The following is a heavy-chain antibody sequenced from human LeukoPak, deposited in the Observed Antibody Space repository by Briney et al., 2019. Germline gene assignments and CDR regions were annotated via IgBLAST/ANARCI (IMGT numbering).Heavy chain of an antibody. D-gene: IGHD2-15*01. Sequence: ASVKVSCKASGYTFTSYVISWVRQAPGQGLEWMGWISAYNGNTNYAQKLQGRVTMTTDTSTSTAYMELRSLRSDDTAVYYCARDPPCSGGSCSYYYYYYGMDVWGQGTTVTVSS. CDR3: ARDPPCSGGSCSYYYYYYGMDV. J-gene: IGHJ6*02. V-gene: IGHV1-18*01. CDR2: ISAYNGNT. CDR1: GYTFTSYV.